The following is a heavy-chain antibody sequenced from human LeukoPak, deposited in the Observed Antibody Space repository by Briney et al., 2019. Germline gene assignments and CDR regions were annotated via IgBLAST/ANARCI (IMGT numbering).Heavy chain of an antibody. V-gene: IGHV3-20*04. Sequence: PGGSLRLSCAASGFTFDDYGMSWVRQAPGKGLEWVSGINWNGGSTGYADSVKSRFTISRDNAKNSLYLQMNSLRAEDTALYYCARGGPTRYYYYMDVWGKGTTVTVSS. CDR3: ARGGPTRYYYYMDV. J-gene: IGHJ6*03. CDR2: INWNGGST. CDR1: GFTFDDYG.